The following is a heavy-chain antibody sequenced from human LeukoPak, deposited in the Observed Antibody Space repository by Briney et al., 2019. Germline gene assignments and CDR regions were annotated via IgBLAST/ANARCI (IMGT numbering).Heavy chain of an antibody. V-gene: IGHV1-69*05. CDR1: GGTFSSYA. D-gene: IGHD2-15*01. CDR2: IIPIFGTA. Sequence: SVKVSCKASGGTFSSYAISWVRQAPGQGREWMGGIIPIFGTANYAQKFQGRVTITTDESTSTAYMELSSLRSEDTAVYYCAGGVARGGDFDYWGQGTLVTVSS. J-gene: IGHJ4*02. CDR3: AGGVARGGDFDY.